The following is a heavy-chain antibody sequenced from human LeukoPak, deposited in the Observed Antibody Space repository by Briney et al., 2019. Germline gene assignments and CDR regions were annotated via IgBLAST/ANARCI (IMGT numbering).Heavy chain of an antibody. J-gene: IGHJ4*01. CDR3: VGGTVTTPIDY. CDR1: GGSISSYY. CDR2: IYYSGST. Sequence: SETMSLTSTVSGGSISSYYWSWIRQPPGKGLGWIGYIYYSGSTNYNPSLKSRVTISVDTSKNQFSLKLTSVTAADTAVYYCVGGTVTTPIDYWGQGTLVTVSS. D-gene: IGHD4-17*01. V-gene: IGHV4-59*08.